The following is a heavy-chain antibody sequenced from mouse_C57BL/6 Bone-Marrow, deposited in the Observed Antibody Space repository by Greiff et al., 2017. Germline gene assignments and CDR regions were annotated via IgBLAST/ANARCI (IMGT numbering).Heavy chain of an antibody. D-gene: IGHD1-1*01. CDR2: ILPGSGST. J-gene: IGHJ1*03. CDR3: AISGGGYYGSSYWYFDV. Sequence: QVQLQQSGAELMKPGASVKLSCKATGYTFTGYWIEWVKQRPGHGLEWLGEILPGSGSTNYNEKFKGKATFTADTSSNTAYMQLRSLTTEDSAIYYCAISGGGYYGSSYWYFDVWGTGTTVTVSS. V-gene: IGHV1-9*01. CDR1: GYTFTGYW.